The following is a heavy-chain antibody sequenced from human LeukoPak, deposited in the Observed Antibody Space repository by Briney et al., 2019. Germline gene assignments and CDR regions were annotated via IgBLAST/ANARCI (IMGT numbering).Heavy chain of an antibody. J-gene: IGHJ4*02. V-gene: IGHV3-7*01. Sequence: GGSLGLSCFTSGFSFSRYWVTWVRQAPGKGLEWVANVKQDGSEKNYVDSVKGRFTISRDNAKNSLYLQMNSLRVDDTAVYYCARVAVGRYDFDYRGQGTLVTVSS. CDR1: GFSFSRYW. D-gene: IGHD1-26*01. CDR2: VKQDGSEK. CDR3: ARVAVGRYDFDY.